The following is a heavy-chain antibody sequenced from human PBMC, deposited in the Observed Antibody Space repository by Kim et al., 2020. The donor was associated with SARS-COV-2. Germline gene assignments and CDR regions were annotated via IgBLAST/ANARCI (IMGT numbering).Heavy chain of an antibody. Sequence: SETLSLTCTVSGGSISSSSYYWGWIRQPPGKGLEWIGSIYYSGSTYYNPSLKSRVTISVDTSKNQFSLKLSSVTAADTAVYYCARGYSGYDSHFDYWGQGTLVTVSS. D-gene: IGHD5-12*01. CDR2: IYYSGST. V-gene: IGHV4-39*01. J-gene: IGHJ4*02. CDR3: ARGYSGYDSHFDY. CDR1: GGSISSSSYY.